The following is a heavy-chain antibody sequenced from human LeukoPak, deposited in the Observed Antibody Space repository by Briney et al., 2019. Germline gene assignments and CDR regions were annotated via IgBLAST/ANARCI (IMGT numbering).Heavy chain of an antibody. CDR3: ARAQRLRYFDWLLSFDY. CDR2: IYTSGST. J-gene: IGHJ4*02. Sequence: SETLSLTCTVSGGSISSGSFYWSWIRQPAGKGLEWIGRIYTSGSTNYNPSLKSRVTMSVDTSKNQFSLKLSSVTAADTAVYYCARAQRLRYFDWLLSFDYWGQGTLVTVSS. D-gene: IGHD3-9*01. V-gene: IGHV4-61*02. CDR1: GGSISSGSFY.